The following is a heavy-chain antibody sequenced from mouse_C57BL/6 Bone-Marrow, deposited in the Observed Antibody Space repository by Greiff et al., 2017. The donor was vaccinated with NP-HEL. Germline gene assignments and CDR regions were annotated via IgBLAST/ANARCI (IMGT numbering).Heavy chain of an antibody. CDR2: IHPNRVSP. CDR3: TSNYDGSDYYAMDY. D-gene: IGHD1-1*01. J-gene: IGHJ4*01. Sequence: QVQLQQPGAELVKPGASVQLSCKASGYTFTSYWMHWVKQRPGPGLEWIGMIHPNRVSPNYNETFKSKATLTVDNSSSTSYMQLSRLTSEDSAVYYCTSNYDGSDYYAMDYWGQGTSVTVSS. CDR1: GYTFTSYW. V-gene: IGHV1-64*01.